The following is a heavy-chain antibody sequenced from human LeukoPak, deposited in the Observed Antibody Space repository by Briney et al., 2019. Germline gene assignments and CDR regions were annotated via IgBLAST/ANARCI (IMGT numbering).Heavy chain of an antibody. V-gene: IGHV1-2*02. D-gene: IGHD1-14*01. CDR1: GYTFTGYY. Sequence: ASVKVSCKASGYTFTGYYMHWVRQAPGQGLEWMGWINPNSGGTNYAQKFQGRVTMTTDTSTSTAYMELRSLRSDDTAVYYCARGERNSNYYYYMDVWGKGTTVTVSS. CDR3: ARGERNSNYYYYMDV. CDR2: INPNSGGT. J-gene: IGHJ6*03.